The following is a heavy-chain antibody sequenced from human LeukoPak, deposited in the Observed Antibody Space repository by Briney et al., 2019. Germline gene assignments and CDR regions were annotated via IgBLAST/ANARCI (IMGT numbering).Heavy chain of an antibody. D-gene: IGHD6-19*01. Sequence: PGGSLRLSCAASGFTFSSYAMSWVRHAPGKGLEGVSAISGSGGSTYYEDSGKGRFTISRNASKNTLYLQMNSLRAEDTAVYYCAKDVIAVAASSVVAFDIWGQGTMVTVSS. V-gene: IGHV3-23*01. CDR1: GFTFSSYA. J-gene: IGHJ3*02. CDR2: ISGSGGST. CDR3: AKDVIAVAASSVVAFDI.